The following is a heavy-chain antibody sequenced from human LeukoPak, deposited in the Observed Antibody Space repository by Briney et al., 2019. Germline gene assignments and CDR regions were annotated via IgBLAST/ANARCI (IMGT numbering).Heavy chain of an antibody. CDR3: TRAPHPRCSSSFCYLDY. CDR2: IKAKAYGGAT. Sequence: GGSLRLSCSTSGFTFRDYAMSWVRQAPGKGLEWVGSIKAKAYGGATKYAASVNGRFSISRDDSQSIANLQMNDLTPEATAVYYCTRAPHPRCSSSFCYLDYWGQGTLVTVSS. J-gene: IGHJ4*01. V-gene: IGHV3-49*04. CDR1: GFTFRDYA. D-gene: IGHD2-2*01.